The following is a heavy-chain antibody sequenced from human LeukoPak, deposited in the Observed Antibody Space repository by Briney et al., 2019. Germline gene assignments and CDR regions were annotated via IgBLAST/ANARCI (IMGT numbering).Heavy chain of an antibody. V-gene: IGHV4-59*01. D-gene: IGHD4/OR15-4a*01. CDR3: ARDAGATAY. CDR1: GVSISTDY. Sequence: SETLSLTCTVSGVSISTDYWTWVRQSPGKGLEWIGYIHYSGSTSYNPSLKSRVTISVDTSKNQFSLKVTSVTSADTAVYYCARDAGATAYWGQGALVTVSS. CDR2: IHYSGST. J-gene: IGHJ4*02.